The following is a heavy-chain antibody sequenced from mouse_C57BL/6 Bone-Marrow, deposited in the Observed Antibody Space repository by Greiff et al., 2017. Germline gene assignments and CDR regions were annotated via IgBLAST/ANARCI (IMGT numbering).Heavy chain of an antibody. J-gene: IGHJ2*01. D-gene: IGHD2-3*01. CDR2: IDPSDSYT. Sequence: QVQLQQPGAELVMPGASVKLSCKASGYTFTSYWMHWVKQRPGQGLEWIGEIDPSDSYTNYNQKFKGKSTLTVDKSSSTAYMQLSSLTSEDSAVYYCAKGDDGYSYYFDYWGQGTTLTVSS. V-gene: IGHV1-69*01. CDR3: AKGDDGYSYYFDY. CDR1: GYTFTSYW.